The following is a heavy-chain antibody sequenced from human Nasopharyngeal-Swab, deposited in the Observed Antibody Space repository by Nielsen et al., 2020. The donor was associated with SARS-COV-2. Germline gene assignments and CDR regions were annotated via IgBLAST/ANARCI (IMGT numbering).Heavy chain of an antibody. V-gene: IGHV4-38-2*01. J-gene: IGHJ4*02. CDR1: GFSFSSYA. D-gene: IGHD1-26*01. CDR2: IYHSGTT. CDR3: ARGEDSGIYYYAY. Sequence: ESLKISCAASGFSFSSYAMSWIRQSPGKGLEWIGNIYHSGTTYYNPSLKSRVTISVDTSKNQFSLKVNSVTAADTAVYYCARGEDSGIYYYAYWGQGTLVTVSS.